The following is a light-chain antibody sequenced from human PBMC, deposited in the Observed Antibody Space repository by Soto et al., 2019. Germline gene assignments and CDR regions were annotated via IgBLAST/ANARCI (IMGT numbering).Light chain of an antibody. J-gene: IGLJ1*01. V-gene: IGLV2-18*02. CDR1: NNDVDAYKG. Sequence: SVLTQPPSVAGSPGQSVTISCTGTNNDVDAYKGVSWYQQSPGTAPKLMIYEVSNRPSGVPDRFSGSKSGNTASLTISGLQAEDEADYFCFSFTRSDTYVFGTGTKVPVL. CDR3: FSFTRSDTYV. CDR2: EVS.